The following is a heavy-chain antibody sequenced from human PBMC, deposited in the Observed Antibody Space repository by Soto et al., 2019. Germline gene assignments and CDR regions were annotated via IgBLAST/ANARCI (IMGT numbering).Heavy chain of an antibody. CDR1: GYSFTSYW. J-gene: IGHJ1*01. CDR3: ARESEPGFSAEYFQH. Sequence: PGESLKISCKGSGYSFTSYWIGWVRQMPGKGLEWMGIIYSGDSDTRYSPSFQGQVTISADKSISTAYLQWSSLKASDTAMYYCARESEPGFSAEYFQHWGQGTLVTVSS. D-gene: IGHD1-26*01. V-gene: IGHV5-51*01. CDR2: IYSGDSDT.